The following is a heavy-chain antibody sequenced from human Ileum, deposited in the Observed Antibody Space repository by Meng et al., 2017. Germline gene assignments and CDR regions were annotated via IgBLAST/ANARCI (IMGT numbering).Heavy chain of an antibody. CDR1: WDSITNTNW. CDR3: ARGGLTLERRPLDY. J-gene: IGHJ4*02. V-gene: IGHV4-4*02. D-gene: IGHD1-1*01. CDR2: VYHSGST. Sequence: QGQLQESGPGGVKPSGTLSLTCAGSWDSITNTNWWNWVRQPPGKGLEWIGEVYHSGSTNYNPSLQSRVTISIDKSKNQFSLNLTPVTVADTAVYYCARGGLTLERRPLDYWGQGTLVTVSS.